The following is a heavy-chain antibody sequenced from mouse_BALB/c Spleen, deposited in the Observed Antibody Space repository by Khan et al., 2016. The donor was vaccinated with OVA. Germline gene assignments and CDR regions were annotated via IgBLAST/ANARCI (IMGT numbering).Heavy chain of an antibody. CDR1: GYTFTSYT. D-gene: IGHD2-14*01. V-gene: IGHV1-4*01. Sequence: QVQLQQSGAELARPGASVKMSCKASGYTFTSYTIHWIKKRPGQGLEWIGYINPSNGYTNYNQKFKDKATLTTDKSSTTAYLQLSSLTSDDSAVYNCVRDGAYHRNDGWFAYWGQGTLVNGSA. CDR3: VRDGAYHRNDGWFAY. J-gene: IGHJ3*01. CDR2: INPSNGYT.